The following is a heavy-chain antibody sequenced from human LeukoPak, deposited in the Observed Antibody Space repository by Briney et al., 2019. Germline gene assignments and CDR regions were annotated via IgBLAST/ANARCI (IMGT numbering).Heavy chain of an antibody. CDR3: ARWSGNFDF. V-gene: IGHV3-21*06. Sequence: GGSLRLSCAASGFSFCAYSVTWVRQAPGKGPEWVASIDSSGDFVFYADSVKGRFTITRDNAKSSLFLQMNTLRVEDTAAYYCARWSGNFDFWGQGTLVSVSS. CDR1: GFSFCAYS. D-gene: IGHD3-3*01. J-gene: IGHJ4*02. CDR2: IDSSGDFV.